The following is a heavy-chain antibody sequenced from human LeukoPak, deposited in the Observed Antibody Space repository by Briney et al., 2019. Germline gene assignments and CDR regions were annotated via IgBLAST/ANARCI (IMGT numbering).Heavy chain of an antibody. CDR1: GFTFSSYS. CDR2: ISSSSSYI. J-gene: IGHJ4*02. D-gene: IGHD1-26*01. CDR3: ARDLTVGATVRYFDY. V-gene: IGHV3-21*01. Sequence: GGSLRLSCAASGFTFSSYSMNWVRQAPGKGLEGVSSISSSSSYIYYADSVKGRFTISRDNAKNSLYLQMNSLRAEDTAVYYCARDLTVGATVRYFDYWGQGTLVTVSS.